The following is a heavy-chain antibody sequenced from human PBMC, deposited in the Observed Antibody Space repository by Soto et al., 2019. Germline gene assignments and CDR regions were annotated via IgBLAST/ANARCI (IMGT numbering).Heavy chain of an antibody. Sequence: GESLKISCXGSGYSFTNYWIGWVRQMPGKGLEWMGIIYPSDSDTRYSPSFQGQVTISADKSISTAYLQWSSLKASDTAMYYCARRQSDYSYGMDVWGQGTTVTVS. V-gene: IGHV5-51*01. CDR3: ARRQSDYSYGMDV. J-gene: IGHJ6*02. CDR1: GYSFTNYW. CDR2: IYPSDSDT. D-gene: IGHD4-17*01.